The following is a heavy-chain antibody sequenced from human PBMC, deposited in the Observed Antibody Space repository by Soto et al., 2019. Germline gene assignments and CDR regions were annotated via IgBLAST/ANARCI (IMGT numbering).Heavy chain of an antibody. Sequence: LSLTCTVSGGSISSSSYYWGWIRQPPGKGLEWIGSIYYSGSTNYNPSLKSRVTISVDTSKNQFSLKLSSVTAADTAVYYCARDKQFGAAPFFDYWGQGTLVTVSS. CDR2: IYYSGST. V-gene: IGHV4-39*07. J-gene: IGHJ4*02. CDR3: ARDKQFGAAPFFDY. CDR1: GGSISSSSYY. D-gene: IGHD3-3*01.